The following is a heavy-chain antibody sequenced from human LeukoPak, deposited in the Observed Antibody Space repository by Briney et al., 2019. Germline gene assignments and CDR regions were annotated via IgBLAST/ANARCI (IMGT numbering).Heavy chain of an antibody. CDR2: ISAYNGNT. CDR1: GYTFTSYG. J-gene: IGHJ6*03. V-gene: IGHV1-18*01. CDR3: ARDREPLLGYYYYMDV. D-gene: IGHD1-14*01. Sequence: GASVKVTCNASGYTFTSYGISWVRQAPGQGLEWMGWISAYNGNTNYAQKLQGRVTMTTDTSTSTAHMELRSLRSDDTAVYYCARDREPLLGYYYYMDVWGKGTTVTVSS.